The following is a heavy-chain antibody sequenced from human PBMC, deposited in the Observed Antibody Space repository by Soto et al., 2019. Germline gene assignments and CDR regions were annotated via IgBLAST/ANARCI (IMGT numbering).Heavy chain of an antibody. Sequence: ALRLSCAASGFTFSNAWMSWVRQAPGKGLEWVGRIKSKTDGGTTDYAAPVKGRFTISRDDSKNTLYLQMNSLKTEDTAVYYCTTDFRSSWQIDYWGQGTLVTVSS. CDR1: GFTFSNAW. V-gene: IGHV3-15*01. CDR2: IKSKTDGGTT. D-gene: IGHD6-13*01. J-gene: IGHJ4*02. CDR3: TTDFRSSWQIDY.